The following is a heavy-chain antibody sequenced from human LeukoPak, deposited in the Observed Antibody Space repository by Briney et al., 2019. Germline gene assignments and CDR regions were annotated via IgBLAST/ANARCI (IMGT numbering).Heavy chain of an antibody. CDR1: GFTFRSYD. J-gene: IGHJ4*02. CDR3: ATPPRYYYDSDV. V-gene: IGHV3-23*01. Sequence: GGSLRLPCAASGFTFRSYDMSGVRRAPGKGLECVSALSGRCGSTFYADAAKDRLNIHGDNYKHTLHLHMNSLRAEDRAVFLFATPPRYYYDSDVWSQGSLVTVSS. D-gene: IGHD3-22*01. CDR2: LSGRCGST.